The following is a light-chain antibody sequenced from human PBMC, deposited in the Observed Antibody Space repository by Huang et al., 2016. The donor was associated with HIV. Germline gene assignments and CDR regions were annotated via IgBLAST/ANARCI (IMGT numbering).Light chain of an antibody. CDR3: MQRTQRPLT. V-gene: IGKV2D-29*02. Sequence: DIVMTQTPLSLSVTPGQPASISCKSSQSLLHSDGETYLYWYLHKPGQSPHLLIYEVSNRFSGVPERFSGSGSGTDFTLRISRVEAEDVGVYYCMQRTQRPLTFGGGTKVEIK. CDR2: EVS. J-gene: IGKJ4*01. CDR1: QSLLHSDGETY.